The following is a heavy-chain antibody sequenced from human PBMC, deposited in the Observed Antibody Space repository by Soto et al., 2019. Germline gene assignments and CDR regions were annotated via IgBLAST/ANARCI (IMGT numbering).Heavy chain of an antibody. V-gene: IGHV4-39*01. Sequence: LSLTCTVSGGSISSSSYYWGWIRQPPGKGLEWIGSIYYSGSTYYNPSLKSRVTISVDTSKNQFSLKLSSVTAADTAVYYCARLGMIVRRFIDYWGQGTLVTVSS. CDR3: ARLGMIVRRFIDY. D-gene: IGHD3-22*01. J-gene: IGHJ4*02. CDR1: GGSISSSSYY. CDR2: IYYSGST.